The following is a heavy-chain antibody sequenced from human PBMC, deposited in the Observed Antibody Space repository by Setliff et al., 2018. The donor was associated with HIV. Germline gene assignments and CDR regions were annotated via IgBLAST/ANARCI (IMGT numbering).Heavy chain of an antibody. D-gene: IGHD6-13*01. J-gene: IGHJ4*02. V-gene: IGHV4-38-2*02. CDR2: IYYSGST. CDR3: ARVGLGSSWYWPRPSYFDY. CDR1: GYSIGSGYY. Sequence: SETLSLTCTVSGYSIGSGYYWGWIRQTPGKGLEWIGSIYYSGSTNYTPSLKSRVTISVDTSKNQFSLKLSSVTAADTAVYYCARVGLGSSWYWPRPSYFDYWGQGTLVTVSS.